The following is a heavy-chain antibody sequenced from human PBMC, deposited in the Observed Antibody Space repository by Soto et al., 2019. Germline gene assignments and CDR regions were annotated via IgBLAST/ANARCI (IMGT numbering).Heavy chain of an antibody. Sequence: PGGSLRLSCTASEFTFSTYTLNWVRQAPGKGLEWVSCISGTSTYIYYADSVKGRFTISRDNSMNTLYLQMNTLRAEDTAIYYCAKVSSSWYAGFFDLWGQGTLVTVSS. CDR1: EFTFSTYT. CDR3: AKVSSSWYAGFFDL. V-gene: IGHV3-21*04. D-gene: IGHD6-13*01. J-gene: IGHJ4*02. CDR2: ISGTSTYI.